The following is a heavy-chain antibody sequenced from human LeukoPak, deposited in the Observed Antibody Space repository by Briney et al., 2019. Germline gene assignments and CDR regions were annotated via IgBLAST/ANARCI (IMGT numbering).Heavy chain of an antibody. CDR2: ISSSIYT. J-gene: IGHJ4*02. CDR1: GFALSDYY. CDR3: ARDREYYFDY. Sequence: GGSLRLSCADSGFALSDYYMSWIRQAPGKGLEWVSYISSSIYTNYADSVKGRFTISRDNAKNSLYLQMNSLRAEDTAVYYCARDREYYFDYWGQGTLVTVSS. V-gene: IGHV3-11*06.